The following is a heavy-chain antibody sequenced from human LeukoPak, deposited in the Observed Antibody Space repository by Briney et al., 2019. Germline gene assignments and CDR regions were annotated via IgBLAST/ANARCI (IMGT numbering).Heavy chain of an antibody. J-gene: IGHJ4*02. CDR3: AKDERITFWSGYYFDY. V-gene: IGHV3-30*18. CDR1: GFTFSSYG. CDR2: ISYDGSNK. D-gene: IGHD3-3*01. Sequence: GGSLRLSCAASGFTFSSYGMHWVRQAPGKGLEWVAVISYDGSNKYYADSVKGRFTTSRDNSKNTLYLQMNSLRAEDTAVYYCAKDERITFWSGYYFDYWGQGTLVTVSS.